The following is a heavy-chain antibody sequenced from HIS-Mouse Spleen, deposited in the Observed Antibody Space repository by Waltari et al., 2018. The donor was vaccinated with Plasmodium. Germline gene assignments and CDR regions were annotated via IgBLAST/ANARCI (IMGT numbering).Heavy chain of an antibody. CDR1: GYTFTGYY. V-gene: IGHV1-2*02. D-gene: IGHD6-13*01. CDR2: INPNSGGT. Sequence: VQLVQSGAEVKKPGASVKVSCKASGYTFTGYYMHWVRQAPGQGLAWMGWINPNSGGTNYAQKFQGRVTMTRDTSISTAYMELSRLRSDDTAVYYCARVLGYKAAAGTFVEYFQHWGQGTLVTVSS. J-gene: IGHJ1*01. CDR3: ARVLGYKAAAGTFVEYFQH.